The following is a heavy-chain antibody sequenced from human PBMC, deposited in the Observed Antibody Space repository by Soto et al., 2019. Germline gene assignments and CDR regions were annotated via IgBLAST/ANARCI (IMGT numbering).Heavy chain of an antibody. CDR3: ARPLIGNTIDL. CDR2: INPSRGSA. CDR1: GYTFFKYF. Sequence: ASVKVSCKASGYTFFKYFIHWVRQAPGQGLEWIGIINPSRGSATYGPIFQGRVSLTTDMPTSTVYMELSSLRSEDTAIYYCARPLIGNTIDLWGQGKSVTVSS. D-gene: IGHD1-7*01. J-gene: IGHJ3*01. V-gene: IGHV1-46*01.